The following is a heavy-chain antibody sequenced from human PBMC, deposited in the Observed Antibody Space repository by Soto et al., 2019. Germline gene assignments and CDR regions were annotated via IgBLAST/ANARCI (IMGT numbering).Heavy chain of an antibody. CDR3: AKDPWEYYYDSSGYSDY. J-gene: IGHJ4*02. CDR1: GFTFSSYA. CDR2: ISGSGGST. D-gene: IGHD3-22*01. Sequence: EVQLLESRGGLVQPGGSLRLSCAASGFTFSSYAMSWVRQAPGKGLEWVSAISGSGGSTYYADSVKGRFTISRDNSKNTLYLQMNSLRAEDTAVYYCAKDPWEYYYDSSGYSDYWGQGTLVTVSS. V-gene: IGHV3-23*01.